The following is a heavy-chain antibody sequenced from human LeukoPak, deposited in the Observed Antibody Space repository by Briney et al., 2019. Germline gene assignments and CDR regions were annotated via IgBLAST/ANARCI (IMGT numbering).Heavy chain of an antibody. CDR1: GGSISSGGYS. J-gene: IGHJ1*01. V-gene: IGHV4-30-2*01. CDR2: IYHSGST. Sequence: SETLSLTCAASGGSISSGGYSWSWIRQPPGKGLEWIGYIYHSGSTYYNPSLKSRVTISVDRSKNQFSLKLSSVTAADTAVYYCASATARRKYFQHWGQGTLVTVSS. CDR3: ASATARRKYFQH.